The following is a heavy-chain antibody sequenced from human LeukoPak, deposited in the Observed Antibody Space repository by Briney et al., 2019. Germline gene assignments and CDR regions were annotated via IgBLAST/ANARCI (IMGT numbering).Heavy chain of an antibody. V-gene: IGHV3-53*01. CDR3: AKFLAAPFYFDY. Sequence: GGSLRLSCTVSGFTVSSNSWSWVRQAPGKGLEWVSFIYSGGNTHYSDSVKGRFTISRDNAMNSLYLQMNSLRAEDTAVYYCAKFLAAPFYFDYWGQGTLVTVSS. CDR1: GFTVSSNS. J-gene: IGHJ4*02. D-gene: IGHD6-13*01. CDR2: IYSGGNT.